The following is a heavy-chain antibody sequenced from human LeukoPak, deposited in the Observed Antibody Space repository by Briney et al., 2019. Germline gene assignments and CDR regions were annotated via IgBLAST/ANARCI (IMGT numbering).Heavy chain of an antibody. J-gene: IGHJ5*02. Sequence: ASVKVSCKASGHTFTSYGISWVRQAPGQGLEWMGWISAYNGNTNYAQKLQGRVTMTTDTSTSTAYMELRSLRSDDTAVYYCARDSSALSSGWYGWFDPWGQGTLVTVSS. CDR3: ARDSSALSSGWYGWFDP. CDR2: ISAYNGNT. D-gene: IGHD6-19*01. V-gene: IGHV1-18*01. CDR1: GHTFTSYG.